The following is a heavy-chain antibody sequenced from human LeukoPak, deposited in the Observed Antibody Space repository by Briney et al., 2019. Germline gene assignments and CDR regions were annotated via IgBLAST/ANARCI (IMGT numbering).Heavy chain of an antibody. CDR3: ARDLPGDGLCNFDY. D-gene: IGHD7-27*01. J-gene: IGHJ4*02. CDR1: GGSISSYY. Sequence: SETLSLTCTVSGGSISSYYWSWIRQPPGKGLEWIGYIYYSGSTNYNPSLKSRVTISVDMSKNQFSLKLSSVTAAGTAVYYCARDLPGDGLCNFDYWGQGTLVTVSS. CDR2: IYYSGST. V-gene: IGHV4-59*01.